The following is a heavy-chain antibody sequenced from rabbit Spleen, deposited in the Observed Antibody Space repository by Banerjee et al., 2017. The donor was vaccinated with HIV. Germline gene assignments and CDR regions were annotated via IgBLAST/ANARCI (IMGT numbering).Heavy chain of an antibody. V-gene: IGHV1S40*01. Sequence: QSLEESGGDLVKPGASLTLTCTASGVSFSSSSYMCWVRQAPGKGLEWIACIDTGSSGFTYFATWAKGRFTCSKTSSTTVTLQMTSLTAADTATYFCARDTSSSFSSYGMDLWGPGTLSPS. J-gene: IGHJ6*01. CDR2: IDTGSSGFT. D-gene: IGHD1-1*01. CDR3: ARDTSSSFSSYGMDL. CDR1: GVSFSSSSY.